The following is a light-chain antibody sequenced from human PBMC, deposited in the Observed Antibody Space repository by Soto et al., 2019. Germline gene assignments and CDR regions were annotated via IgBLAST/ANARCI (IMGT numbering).Light chain of an antibody. CDR1: QSVKNNY. J-gene: IGKJ1*01. CDR2: AAS. Sequence: EIVLAQSPGTLSLSPGERATLSCKASQSVKNNYFAWYQHKPGQAPRLLIYAASSRATGIPDRFRGSGSGTDFTLTISRLEPEDFAIYYCQQYANVPRSFGQGTNVEIK. CDR3: QQYANVPRS. V-gene: IGKV3-20*01.